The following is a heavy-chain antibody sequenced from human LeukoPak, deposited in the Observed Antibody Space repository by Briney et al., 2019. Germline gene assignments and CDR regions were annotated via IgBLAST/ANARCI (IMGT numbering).Heavy chain of an antibody. J-gene: IGHJ4*02. CDR1: GGTFSSYA. CDR3: ARTAAGDY. D-gene: IGHD6-13*01. V-gene: IGHV1-69*05. CDR2: IIPIFGTA. Sequence: EASVKVSCKASGGTFSSYAISWVRQAPGQGLEWMGGIIPIFGTANYAQKFQGRVTITTDESTSTAYMELSSLRSDDTAVYYCARTAAGDYWGQGTLVTVSS.